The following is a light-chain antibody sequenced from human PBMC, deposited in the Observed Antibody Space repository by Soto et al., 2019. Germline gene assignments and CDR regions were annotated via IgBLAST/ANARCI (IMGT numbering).Light chain of an antibody. CDR3: MQGTHWPPMYT. J-gene: IGKJ2*01. Sequence: DVVVTQSPLSLPVTLGQPASISCRSSQSLVYTDGNTYLNWFHQRPGQSPRRLIYQVSNRDSGVPDRSSGSGSGTDFTLKISRVEAEDIGVYYCMQGTHWPPMYTFGQGTKLEIK. CDR1: QSLVYTDGNTY. CDR2: QVS. V-gene: IGKV2-30*01.